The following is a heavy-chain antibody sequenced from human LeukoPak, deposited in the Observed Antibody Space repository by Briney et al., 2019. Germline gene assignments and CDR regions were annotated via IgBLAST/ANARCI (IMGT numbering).Heavy chain of an antibody. CDR1: GGTFTNHA. J-gene: IGHJ4*02. V-gene: IGHV1-69*05. CDR3: ARDRDWVGGTTGDFDY. D-gene: IGHD1-26*01. CDR2: IIPIFGTA. Sequence: SSVKDSCKASGGTFTNHAINWVRQAPGQGLEWMGRIIPIFGTANYAQKFQDRVTISTDKSTSTVYMELISLRSEDTAVYYCARDRDWVGGTTGDFDYWGQGTLVTVSS.